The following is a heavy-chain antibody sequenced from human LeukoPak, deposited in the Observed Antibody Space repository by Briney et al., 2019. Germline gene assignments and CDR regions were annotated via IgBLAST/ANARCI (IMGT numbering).Heavy chain of an antibody. CDR3: AIIQLWSLDV. CDR1: GFTFSSYS. V-gene: IGHV3-21*01. Sequence: GGSLRLSCAASGFTFSSYSMNWVRQAPGKGLEWVASISSSSSYIYYAGSVKGRFTISRDNAKNSLYLQMNSLRVEDTAVYYCAIIQLWSLDVWGQGTTVTVSS. CDR2: ISSSSSYI. J-gene: IGHJ6*02. D-gene: IGHD5-18*01.